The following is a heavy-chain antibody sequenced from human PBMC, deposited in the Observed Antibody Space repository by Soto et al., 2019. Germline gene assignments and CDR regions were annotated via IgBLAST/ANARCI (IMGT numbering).Heavy chain of an antibody. CDR3: ARRRRMGYYGSGSDDFDY. D-gene: IGHD3-10*01. CDR1: GGSISSGDYY. CDR2: IYYSGST. J-gene: IGHJ4*02. V-gene: IGHV4-30-4*01. Sequence: QVQLQESGPGLVKPSQTLSLTCTVSGGSISSGDYYWSWIRQPPGKGLEWIGYIYYSGSTYYNPSLKSRVTISVDTSKNQFSLKLSSVTAADTAVYYCARRRRMGYYGSGSDDFDYWGQGTLVTVSS.